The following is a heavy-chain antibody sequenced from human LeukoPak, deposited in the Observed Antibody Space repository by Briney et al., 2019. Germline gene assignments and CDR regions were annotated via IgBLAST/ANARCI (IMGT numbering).Heavy chain of an antibody. Sequence: SETLSLTCTVSGGSISSYYWSWIRQPPGKGLEWIGSIYYSGSTYYNPSLKSRVTISVDTSKNQFSLKLSSVTAADTAVYYCASLSIAARNFDYWGQGTLVTVSS. CDR3: ASLSIAARNFDY. CDR2: IYYSGST. J-gene: IGHJ4*02. CDR1: GGSISSYY. D-gene: IGHD6-6*01. V-gene: IGHV4-59*12.